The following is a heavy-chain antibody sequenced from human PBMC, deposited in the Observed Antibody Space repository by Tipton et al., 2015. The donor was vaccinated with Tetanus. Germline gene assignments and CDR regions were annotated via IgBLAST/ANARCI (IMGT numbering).Heavy chain of an antibody. CDR3: ARDRGVRGGYYYYHGMDV. D-gene: IGHD3-10*01. J-gene: IGHJ6*02. Sequence: LRLSCTVSGGSISSDGAYWSWIRQHPEEGLEWIGYISNSGSTYYNPSLKSRVTISVDTSQKQISLKVNSVTAADTAVYYCARDRGVRGGYYYYHGMDVWGQGTTVTVSS. CDR1: GGSISSDGAY. V-gene: IGHV4-31*03. CDR2: ISNSGST.